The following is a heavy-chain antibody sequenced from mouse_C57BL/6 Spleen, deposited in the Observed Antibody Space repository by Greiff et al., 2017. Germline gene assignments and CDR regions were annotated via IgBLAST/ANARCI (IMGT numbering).Heavy chain of an antibody. CDR3: GKRPDGYYGYFDV. CDR1: GYTFTSYW. D-gene: IGHD2-3*01. CDR2: IDPSDSYT. J-gene: IGHJ1*03. V-gene: IGHV1-50*01. Sequence: QVQLQQPGAELVKPGASVKLSCKASGYTFTSYWMQWVKQRPGQGLEWIGEIDPSDSYTNYNQKFKGKATLTVDTSSSTAYMQLSSLTSEDSAVYYCGKRPDGYYGYFDVWGTGTTVTVSS.